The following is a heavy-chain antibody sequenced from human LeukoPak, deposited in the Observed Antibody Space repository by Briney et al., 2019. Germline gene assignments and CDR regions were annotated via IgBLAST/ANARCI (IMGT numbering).Heavy chain of an antibody. Sequence: PGGSLRLSCAASGFTFSSYSMNWVRQAPGKGLEWVSSISSSSSYIYYADSVKGRFTISRDNAKNLLYLQMNSLRAEDTAVYYCASGNEWQQLVPNYWGQGTLVTVSS. CDR2: ISSSSSYI. CDR1: GFTFSSYS. J-gene: IGHJ4*02. CDR3: ASGNEWQQLVPNY. D-gene: IGHD6-13*01. V-gene: IGHV3-21*01.